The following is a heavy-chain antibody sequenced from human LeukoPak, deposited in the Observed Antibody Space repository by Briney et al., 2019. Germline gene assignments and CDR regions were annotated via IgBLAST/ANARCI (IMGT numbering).Heavy chain of an antibody. Sequence: GGSLRLSCTAPGFTFSNYAMSWVRQAPGKGLEWVSAISGNGGSTFDADSVKGRFTISRDNSKNTLYLQMNSLRAEDTAIYYCAKDVFELYDIYDHWGQGTLVTVSS. D-gene: IGHD3-9*01. CDR3: AKDVFELYDIYDH. J-gene: IGHJ4*02. V-gene: IGHV3-23*01. CDR2: ISGNGGST. CDR1: GFTFSNYA.